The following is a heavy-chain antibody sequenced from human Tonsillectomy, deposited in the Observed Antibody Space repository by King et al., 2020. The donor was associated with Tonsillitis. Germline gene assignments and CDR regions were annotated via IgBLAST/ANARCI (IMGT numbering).Heavy chain of an antibody. D-gene: IGHD2-2*01. CDR3: ARGVLSTSWGMDV. Sequence: VQLVESGGGLVKPGGSLRLSCAASGFTFSSYNMNWVRQAPGKGLEWGSSISYSSSYIYYADSVKGRFTISRDNAKNSMYLHMNSLRAEDTAVYYCARGVLSTSWGMDVWGQGTTVTVSS. V-gene: IGHV3-21*01. J-gene: IGHJ6*02. CDR1: GFTFSSYN. CDR2: ISYSSSYI.